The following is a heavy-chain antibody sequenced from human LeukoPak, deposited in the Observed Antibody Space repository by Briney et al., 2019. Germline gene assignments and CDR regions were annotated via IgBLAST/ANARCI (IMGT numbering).Heavy chain of an antibody. CDR1: GYTLTELS. Sequence: ASVKVSCKVSGYTLTELSMHWVRQAPGQGLEWMGGFDPEDGETIYAQKFQGRVTITADKSTSTAYMNLSSLRSEDTAVYYCARAAYSGSLDGGYWGQGTLVTVSS. V-gene: IGHV1-24*01. CDR3: ARAAYSGSLDGGY. J-gene: IGHJ4*02. CDR2: FDPEDGET. D-gene: IGHD1-26*01.